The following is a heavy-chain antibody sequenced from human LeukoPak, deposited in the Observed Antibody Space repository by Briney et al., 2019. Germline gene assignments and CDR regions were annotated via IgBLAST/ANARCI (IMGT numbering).Heavy chain of an antibody. CDR1: GYPFNTYG. J-gene: IGHJ4*02. Sequence: ASVEVSCKPSGYPFNTYGITWVRPAPGQGLGLVGWISPYNGNTNYAQKFQGRVTLTTDTSTSTAYMELRSLRSDDTAVYYCARGPHERSGYPDDWGQGTLVIVSS. V-gene: IGHV1-18*01. D-gene: IGHD3-22*01. CDR2: ISPYNGNT. CDR3: ARGPHERSGYPDD.